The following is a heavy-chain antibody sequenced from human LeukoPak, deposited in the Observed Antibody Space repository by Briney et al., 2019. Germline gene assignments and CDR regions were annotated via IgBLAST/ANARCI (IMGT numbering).Heavy chain of an antibody. CDR1: GGSISIYY. Sequence: SETLSLTCTVSGGSISIYYWTWIRQPAGKGLEWIGRIYTSGSTNYNPSLKSRVTMSVDTSKNQFSLKLSSVTAADTAVYYCARFSSIAAAFDYWGQGTLVTVSS. CDR2: IYTSGST. D-gene: IGHD6-13*01. V-gene: IGHV4-4*07. J-gene: IGHJ4*02. CDR3: ARFSSIAAAFDY.